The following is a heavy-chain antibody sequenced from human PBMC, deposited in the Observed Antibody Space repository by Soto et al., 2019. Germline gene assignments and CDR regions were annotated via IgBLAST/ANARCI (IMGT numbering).Heavy chain of an antibody. V-gene: IGHV4-31*03. J-gene: IGHJ3*02. CDR1: GVSILCGGHY. D-gene: IGHD5-12*01. CDR2: IYYSGST. CDR3: ARDLGPSATAFDI. Sequence: VQLQESGPGLVKPSQTLSFTYTVSGVSILCGGHYCSWIRQTPGNGLEWIGYIYYSGSTYYRPSLRSRVTIAVDTSKYQSSLKLSSVTAADTAGYDCARDLGPSATAFDIWGQGTMVTVSA.